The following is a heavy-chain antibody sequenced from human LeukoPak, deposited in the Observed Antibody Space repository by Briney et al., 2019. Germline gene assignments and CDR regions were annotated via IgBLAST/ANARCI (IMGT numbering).Heavy chain of an antibody. J-gene: IGHJ4*02. V-gene: IGHV3-23*01. CDR1: GFTFSSYG. D-gene: IGHD3-16*01. CDR3: ARRGYHDYSGFDY. Sequence: GGTLRLSCAASGFTFSSYGMSWVRQAPGKGLEWVSAISGSGGSTYYADSVKGRFTISRDNSKNSLYLQMKSLRAEDTALYYCARRGYHDYSGFDYWGQGTLVTVSS. CDR2: ISGSGGST.